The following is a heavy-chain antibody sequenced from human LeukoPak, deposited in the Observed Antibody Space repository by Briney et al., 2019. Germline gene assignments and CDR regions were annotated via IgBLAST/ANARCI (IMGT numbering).Heavy chain of an antibody. CDR2: ISWNSGSI. CDR1: GFTFDDYA. Sequence: PGRSLRLSCAASGFTFDDYAMHWVRQAPGKGLEWVSGISWNSGSIGYADSVKGRFTISRDNAKNSLYLRMNSLRAEDTALYYCAKGSYCSGGSCYSIAYFDYWGQGTLVTVSS. D-gene: IGHD2-15*01. V-gene: IGHV3-9*01. CDR3: AKGSYCSGGSCYSIAYFDY. J-gene: IGHJ4*02.